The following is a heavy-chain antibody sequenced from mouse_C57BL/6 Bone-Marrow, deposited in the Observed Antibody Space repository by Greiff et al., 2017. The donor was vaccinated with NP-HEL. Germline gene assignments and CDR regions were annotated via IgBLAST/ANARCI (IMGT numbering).Heavy chain of an antibody. CDR1: GYEFSNYW. CDR3: ARGAY. CDR2: IYPGDGDT. V-gene: IGHV1-80*01. Sequence: VQLQQSGAELVKPGASVKISCKASGYEFSNYWMNWVKQRPGKGLEWIGQIYPGDGDTNYNGQFKDKATLTADKSSSTAYMQVSRLTAGESAVYFCARGAYWGQGTLVTVSA. J-gene: IGHJ3*01.